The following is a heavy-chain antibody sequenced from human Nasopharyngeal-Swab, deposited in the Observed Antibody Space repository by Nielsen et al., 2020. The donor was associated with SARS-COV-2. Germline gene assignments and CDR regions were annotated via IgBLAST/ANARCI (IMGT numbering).Heavy chain of an antibody. CDR1: GFTFSSYA. J-gene: IGHJ4*02. Sequence: GESLKISCAASGFTFSSYAMSWVRQAPGKGLEWVSAISGSGGSTYYADSVKGRFTISRGNSKNTLYLQMNSLRAEDTAVYYCAKDHISSSWYDYFDYWGQGTLVTVSS. CDR2: ISGSGGST. CDR3: AKDHISSSWYDYFDY. D-gene: IGHD6-13*01. V-gene: IGHV3-23*01.